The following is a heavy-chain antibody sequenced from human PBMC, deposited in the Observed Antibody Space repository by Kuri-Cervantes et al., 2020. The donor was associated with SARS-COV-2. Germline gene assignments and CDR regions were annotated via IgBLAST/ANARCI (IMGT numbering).Heavy chain of an antibody. V-gene: IGHV1-18*01. J-gene: IGHJ4*02. CDR3: ASGKDTAMFTDS. Sequence: ASVKVSCKASGYTFTSFGISWVRQAPGQGLEWMGWFSAYNGNTNYAQKFQGRVTMTTDTSTSTAYMELRSLRSEDTAVYYCASGKDTAMFTDSWGQGTLVTVSS. D-gene: IGHD5-18*01. CDR1: GYTFTSFG. CDR2: FSAYNGNT.